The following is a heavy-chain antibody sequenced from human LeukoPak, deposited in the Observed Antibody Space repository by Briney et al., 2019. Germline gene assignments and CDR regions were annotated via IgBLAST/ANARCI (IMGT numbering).Heavy chain of an antibody. CDR2: IYPGDSDT. V-gene: IGHV5-51*01. CDR1: GYSFTNYW. Sequence: GESLKISFKGSGYSFTNYWIGWVRPMPGKGLEWMGIIYPGDSDTRYSPSFQGQVTISADKSISTAYLQWSRVKASDTAMYYCASPDYYDSSGYSPGVGYWGQGTLVTVSS. D-gene: IGHD3-22*01. J-gene: IGHJ4*02. CDR3: ASPDYYDSSGYSPGVGY.